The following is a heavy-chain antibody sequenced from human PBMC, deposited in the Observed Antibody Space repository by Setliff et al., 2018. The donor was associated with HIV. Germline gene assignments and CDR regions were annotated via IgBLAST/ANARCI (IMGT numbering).Heavy chain of an antibody. CDR2: ISAYNGNT. CDR3: AIWFGELLSRGDWFDP. J-gene: IGHJ5*02. D-gene: IGHD3-10*01. CDR1: GYTFTSYS. V-gene: IGHV1-18*04. Sequence: ASVKVSCKASGYTFTSYSISWVRQAPGQGLEWMGWISAYNGNTNYAQKLQGRVTMTTDTSTSTAYMELRSLRSDDTAVYYCAIWFGELLSRGDWFDPWGQGTLVTVSS.